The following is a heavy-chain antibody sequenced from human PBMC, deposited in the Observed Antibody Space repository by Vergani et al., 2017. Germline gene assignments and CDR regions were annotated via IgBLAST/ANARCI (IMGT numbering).Heavy chain of an antibody. J-gene: IGHJ4*02. CDR3: VTGRGIY. V-gene: IGHV1-8*02. CDR2: MNPNSGNT. D-gene: IGHD6-13*01. Sequence: QVQLAQSGAEVKKPGASVKVSCKAAGYTFTSFDINWVRQATGQGLEWMGWMNPNSGNTGYAQKFQGRVTMTRKTSISTAYMELSSLRSDDTAVYYCVTGRGIYWGQGTLVTVSS. CDR1: GYTFTSFD.